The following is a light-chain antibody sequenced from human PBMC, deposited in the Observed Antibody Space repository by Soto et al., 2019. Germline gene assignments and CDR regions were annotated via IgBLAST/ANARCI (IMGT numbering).Light chain of an antibody. CDR3: QQRSNWPPWT. V-gene: IGKV3-11*01. CDR1: QSVSSY. J-gene: IGKJ1*01. CDR2: DAS. Sequence: EIVLTQSPATLSLSPGERATLSCRASQSVSSYLAWYQQKPVQAPRLLIYDASNRATGIPARFSGSGSGTDFNLTISSLEPEDFAVYYCQQRSNWPPWTFGQGTKVEIK.